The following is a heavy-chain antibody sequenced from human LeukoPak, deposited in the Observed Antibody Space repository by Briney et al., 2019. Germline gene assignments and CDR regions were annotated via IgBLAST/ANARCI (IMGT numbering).Heavy chain of an antibody. Sequence: ASVKVSCKASGYTFTGYYMHWVRQAPGQGLEWMGWINPNSGGTNYAQKFQGRVTMTRDTSISTAYMELSRLRSDDTAVYYCARGITGTTLSLGWFDPWGQGTLVTVSS. D-gene: IGHD1-7*01. CDR1: GYTFTGYY. CDR2: INPNSGGT. J-gene: IGHJ5*02. CDR3: ARGITGTTLSLGWFDP. V-gene: IGHV1-2*02.